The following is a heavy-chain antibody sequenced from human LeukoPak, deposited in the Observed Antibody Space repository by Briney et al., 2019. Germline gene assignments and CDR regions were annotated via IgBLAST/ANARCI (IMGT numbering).Heavy chain of an antibody. CDR3: ARGLSSGMDV. J-gene: IGHJ6*04. CDR2: INHSGST. Sequence: SETLSLTCAVYGGSFSGYYWSWIRQPPGKGLEWIGEINHSGSTNYNPSLKSRVTISVDTSKNQFSLKLSSVTAADTAVYYCARGLSSGMDVWGKVTTVTVSS. CDR1: GGSFSGYY. V-gene: IGHV4-34*01.